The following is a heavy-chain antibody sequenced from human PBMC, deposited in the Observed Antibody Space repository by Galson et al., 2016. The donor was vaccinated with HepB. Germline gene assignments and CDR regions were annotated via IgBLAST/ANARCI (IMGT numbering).Heavy chain of an antibody. Sequence: SLRLSCAVSGFTFRSHSMNWVRQAPGKGLEWVSSISSSGTSYIYYADSVKGRLTISRANAKNSLHLQMNSLIAEDTAVYYCARGGTGHSSSWPYHATHYNYYVMDVWGQGTTVTVSS. J-gene: IGHJ6*02. CDR3: ARGGTGHSSSWPYHATHYNYYVMDV. V-gene: IGHV3-21*01. D-gene: IGHD6-13*01. CDR1: GFTFRSHS. CDR2: ISSSGTSYI.